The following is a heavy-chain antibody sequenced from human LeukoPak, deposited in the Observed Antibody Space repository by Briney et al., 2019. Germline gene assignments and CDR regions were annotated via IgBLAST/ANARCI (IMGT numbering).Heavy chain of an antibody. CDR1: GFTFSSYA. CDR3: TRRNDYGEYGDAFDI. V-gene: IGHV3-23*01. J-gene: IGHJ3*02. CDR2: ISGSGGST. Sequence: GGSLRLSCAASGFTFSSYAMSWVRQAPGKGLEWVSAISGSGGSTYYADSVKGRFTISRDNSKNTLYLQMNSPRAEDTAVYYCTRRNDYGEYGDAFDIWGQGTMVTVSS. D-gene: IGHD4-17*01.